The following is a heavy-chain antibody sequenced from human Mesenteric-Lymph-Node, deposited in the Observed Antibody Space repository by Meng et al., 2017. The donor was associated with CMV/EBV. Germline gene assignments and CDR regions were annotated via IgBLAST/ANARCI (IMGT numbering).Heavy chain of an antibody. CDR3: ASNRFCGTGCSDSWLDP. Sequence: GGSLRLSCAASGFTFSSYWMSWVRQAPGKGLEWVSVIYSSGETHYADSVRGRFTISRDESKNTVYLQMDSLRADDDTAVYYCASNRFCGTGCSDSWLDPWGQGTLVTVSS. CDR1: GFTFSSYW. CDR2: IYSSGET. V-gene: IGHV3-53*01. D-gene: IGHD1-7*01. J-gene: IGHJ5*02.